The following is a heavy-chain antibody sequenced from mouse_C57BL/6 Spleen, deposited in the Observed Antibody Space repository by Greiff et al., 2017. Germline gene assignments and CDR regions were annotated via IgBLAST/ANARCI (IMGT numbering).Heavy chain of an antibody. V-gene: IGHV3-1*01. D-gene: IGHD2-3*01. J-gene: IGHJ1*03. CDR3: ARDRDGYYWYFDV. Sequence: EVQLVESGPGMVKPSQSLSLTCTVTGYSITSGYDWHWIRPFPGNNLEWMGYISYSGSTNYNPSLIIRISITHDTSKNHFFLKLNSMTTDDTATYYCARDRDGYYWYFDVWGTGTTVTVSS. CDR1: GYSITSGYD. CDR2: ISYSGST.